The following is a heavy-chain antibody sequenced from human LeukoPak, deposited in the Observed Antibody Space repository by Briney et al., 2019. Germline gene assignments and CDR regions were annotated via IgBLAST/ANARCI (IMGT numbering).Heavy chain of an antibody. J-gene: IGHJ6*04. D-gene: IGHD3-10*02. CDR1: GFTFSSYE. V-gene: IGHV3-48*03. Sequence: GGSLRLSCAASGFTFSSYEINWVRQAPGKGLEWVSYISSSGSNIYYADSVKGRFTISRDNAKNSLYLQMNSLRAEDTAVYYCAELGITMIGGVWGKGTTVTISS. CDR2: ISSSGSNI. CDR3: AELGITMIGGV.